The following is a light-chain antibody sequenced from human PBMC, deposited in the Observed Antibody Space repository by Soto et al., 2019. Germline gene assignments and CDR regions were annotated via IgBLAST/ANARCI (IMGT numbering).Light chain of an antibody. CDR1: QSVNSLY. Sequence: EIVLTQSPGTLSLTPGKRATLSCRASQSVNSLYLAWYQQKPGQAPRLLIYGASSRATGIPDRFNGSGSGTDFTLTISRLEPEDFAVYYCQYYSGSQTFGGGTKVDIK. V-gene: IGKV3-20*01. CDR3: QYYSGSQT. J-gene: IGKJ4*01. CDR2: GAS.